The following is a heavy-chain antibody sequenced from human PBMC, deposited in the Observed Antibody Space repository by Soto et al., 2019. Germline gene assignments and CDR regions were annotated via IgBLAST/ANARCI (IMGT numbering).Heavy chain of an antibody. J-gene: IGHJ4*02. CDR1: GGTFSSYA. V-gene: IGHV1-69*13. CDR2: IIPIFGTA. Sequence: GASVKVSCKASGGTFSSYAISWVRQAPGQGLEWMGGIIPIFGTANYAQKFQGRVTITADESTSTAYMELSSLRSEDTAVYYCAAHYYDSSGYYYVYFDYWGQGTLVTVSS. CDR3: AAHYYDSSGYYYVYFDY. D-gene: IGHD3-22*01.